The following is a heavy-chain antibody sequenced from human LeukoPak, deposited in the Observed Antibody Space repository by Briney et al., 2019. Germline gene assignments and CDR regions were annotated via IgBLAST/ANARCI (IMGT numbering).Heavy chain of an antibody. J-gene: IGHJ4*02. V-gene: IGHV1-2*02. D-gene: IGHD3-3*01. Sequence: GASVKVSCKASGYTFTCYYMHWVRQAPGQGLEWMGWINPNSGDTKYAQKFQGRVTMTRDTSISTAYMELSRLRSDDTAVYYCARGDFTIFGVIIAPDYWGQGTLVTVSS. CDR1: GYTFTCYY. CDR2: INPNSGDT. CDR3: ARGDFTIFGVIIAPDY.